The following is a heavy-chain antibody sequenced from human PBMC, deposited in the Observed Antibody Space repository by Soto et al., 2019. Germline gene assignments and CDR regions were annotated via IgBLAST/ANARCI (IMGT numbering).Heavy chain of an antibody. V-gene: IGHV1-69*13. J-gene: IGHJ3*02. CDR1: GGTFSSYA. Sequence: AASVKVSCKASGGTFSSYAISWVRQAPGQGLEWMGGIIPIFGTANYAQKFQGRVTITADESTSTAYMELSSLRSEDTAVYYCARNPRSGPAFDIWGQGTMVTVSS. CDR2: IIPIFGTA. CDR3: ARNPRSGPAFDI.